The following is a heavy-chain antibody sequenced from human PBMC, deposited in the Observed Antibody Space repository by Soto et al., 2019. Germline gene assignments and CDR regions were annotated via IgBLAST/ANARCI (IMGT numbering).Heavy chain of an antibody. V-gene: IGHV4-61*01. CDR3: ARIGWGGDS. Sequence: QVQLQESGPGRVKPSETLSLTYSVSGGSVRTGSYHWSWIRQPPGKGLEWIGFIPNNGSPDYNPSLKSRVVVSIVRSKNQLSLKVNSVTAADTAVYFCARIGWGGDSWGQGTLVTVSS. CDR2: IPNNGSP. D-gene: IGHD7-27*01. CDR1: GGSVRTGSYH. J-gene: IGHJ4*02.